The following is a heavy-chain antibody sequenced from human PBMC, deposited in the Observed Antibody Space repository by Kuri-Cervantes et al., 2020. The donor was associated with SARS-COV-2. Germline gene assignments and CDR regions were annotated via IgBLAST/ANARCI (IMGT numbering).Heavy chain of an antibody. Sequence: GGSLRLSCAASGFTFDDYGMSWVRQAPGKGLEWVSSISSSSSYIYYADSVKGRFTISRDNAKNSLYLQMNSLRAEDMAVYYCARDPGKRPMGAVWGQGTLVTVSS. D-gene: IGHD1-14*01. CDR2: ISSSSSYI. J-gene: IGHJ4*02. CDR3: ARDPGKRPMGAV. CDR1: GFTFDDYG. V-gene: IGHV3-21*01.